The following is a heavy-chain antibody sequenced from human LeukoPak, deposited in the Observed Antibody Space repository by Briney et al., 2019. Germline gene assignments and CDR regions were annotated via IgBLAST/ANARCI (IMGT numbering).Heavy chain of an antibody. CDR3: AREGLHDYGDLGCFDY. Sequence: PGGSLRLSCAASGFTFTSYAMSWVRQAPGKGREWVSAISTGAGSTYYADSVKGRFTISRDNSKNTLYLQMNSLRAEDTAVYYCAREGLHDYGDLGCFDYWGQGTLVTVSS. D-gene: IGHD4-17*01. J-gene: IGHJ4*02. CDR1: GFTFTSYA. CDR2: ISTGAGST. V-gene: IGHV3-23*01.